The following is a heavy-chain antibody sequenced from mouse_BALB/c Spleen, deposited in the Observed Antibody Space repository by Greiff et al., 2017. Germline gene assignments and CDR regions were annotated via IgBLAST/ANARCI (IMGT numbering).Heavy chain of an antibody. CDR1: GFTFSSYG. CDR3: ARGGYLYYFDY. J-gene: IGHJ2*01. Sequence: EVQLVESGGGLVQPGGSLKLSCAASGFTFSSYGMSWVRQTPDKRLELVATINSNGGSTYYPDSVKGRFTISRDNAKNTLYLQMSSLKSEDTAMYYCARGGYLYYFDYWGQGTTLTVSS. V-gene: IGHV5-6-3*01. CDR2: INSNGGST.